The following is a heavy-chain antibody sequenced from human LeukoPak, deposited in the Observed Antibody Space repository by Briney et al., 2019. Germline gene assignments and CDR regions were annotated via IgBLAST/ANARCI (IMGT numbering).Heavy chain of an antibody. V-gene: IGHV4-61*08. J-gene: IGHJ3*02. Sequence: SETLSLTCTVSGGSISSGDYYWSWIRQPPGKGLEWIGYIYYSGSTNYNPSLKSRVTISVDTSKNQFSLKLSSVTAADTAVYYCASGPKQGFDIWGQGTMVTVSS. CDR3: ASGPKQGFDI. CDR2: IYYSGST. CDR1: GGSISSGDYY.